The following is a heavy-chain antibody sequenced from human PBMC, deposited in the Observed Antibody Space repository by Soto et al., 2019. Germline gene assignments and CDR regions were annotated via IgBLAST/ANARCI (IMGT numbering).Heavy chain of an antibody. Sequence: ASVKVSCKASGYTFTGYYMHWVRQAPGQGLEWMGWINPNSGGTNYAQKFQGWVTMTRDTSISTAYMELSRLRSDDTAVYYCARDLVGLSLGTNWFDPSGQGTLVTVSS. CDR1: GYTFTGYY. CDR3: ARDLVGLSLGTNWFDP. D-gene: IGHD2-2*01. CDR2: INPNSGGT. V-gene: IGHV1-2*04. J-gene: IGHJ5*01.